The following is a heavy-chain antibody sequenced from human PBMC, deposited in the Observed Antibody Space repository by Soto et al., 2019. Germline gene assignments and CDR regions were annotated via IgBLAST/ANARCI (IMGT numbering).Heavy chain of an antibody. V-gene: IGHV3-23*01. CDR1: GFTFSNYD. CDR2: ISKNGGNK. J-gene: IGHJ4*02. CDR3: AQRGGNDYWGGFDY. Sequence: EVQLSESGGGLVQPGGSLRLSCAASGFTFSNYDMSWVRQAPGKGLEWVSGISKNGGNKWYADTAKGRFTISRDNSKNTLCLQMISLGPDDTAVYYCAQRGGNDYWGGFDYWGPGTLVTVSS. D-gene: IGHD7-27*01.